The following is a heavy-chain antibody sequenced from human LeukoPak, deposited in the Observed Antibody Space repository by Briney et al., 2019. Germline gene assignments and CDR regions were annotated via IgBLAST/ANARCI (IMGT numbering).Heavy chain of an antibody. Sequence: ASVKVSCKASGGTFSSYAISWVRQAPGQGLEWMGGIIPIFGTANYAQKFQGRVTITADKSTSTAYMELSSLRSEDTAVYYCARVSDFWSGYTSYFDYWGQGTLVTVSS. D-gene: IGHD3-3*01. CDR3: ARVSDFWSGYTSYFDY. CDR2: IIPIFGTA. CDR1: GGTFSSYA. J-gene: IGHJ4*02. V-gene: IGHV1-69*06.